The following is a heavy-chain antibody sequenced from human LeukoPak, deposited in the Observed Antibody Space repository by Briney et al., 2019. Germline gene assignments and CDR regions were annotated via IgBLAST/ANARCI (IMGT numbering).Heavy chain of an antibody. V-gene: IGHV4-34*01. D-gene: IGHD2-15*01. Sequence: PSETLSLTCAVYGGSFSGYYWSWIRQPPGKGLEWIGEINHSGSTNYNPSLKSRVTISVDTSKNQFSLKLSSVTAADTAVYYCARGDCSGGSCYSVGYFDYWGQGTLVTVSS. J-gene: IGHJ4*02. CDR3: ARGDCSGGSCYSVGYFDY. CDR2: INHSGST. CDR1: GGSFSGYY.